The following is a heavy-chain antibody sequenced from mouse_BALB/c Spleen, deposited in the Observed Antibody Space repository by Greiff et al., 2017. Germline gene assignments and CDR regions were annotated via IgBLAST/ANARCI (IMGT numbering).Heavy chain of an antibody. CDR3: TRWGITTGYYAMDY. J-gene: IGHJ4*01. CDR1: GYTFTDYE. CDR2: IDPETGGT. V-gene: IGHV1-15*01. Sequence: QVQLQQSGPELVKPGASVTLSCKASGYTFTDYEMHWVKQTPVHGLEWIGAIDPETGGTAYNQKFKGKATLTADKSSSTAYMELRSLTSEDSAVYYCTRWGITTGYYAMDYWGQGTSVTVSS. D-gene: IGHD2-4*01.